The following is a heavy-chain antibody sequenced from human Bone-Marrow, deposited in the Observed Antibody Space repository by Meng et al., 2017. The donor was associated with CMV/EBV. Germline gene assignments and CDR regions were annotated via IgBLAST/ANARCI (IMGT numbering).Heavy chain of an antibody. V-gene: IGHV3-64*02. Sequence: GGSLRLSCAASGFTFSSYAMHWVRQAPGKGLEYVSAISSNGGSTYYADSVKGRFTISRDNSKNTLYLQMNSLRAEDTAVYYCARDLMGSPYDLYGMDVWGQGTTVTVSS. CDR1: GFTFSSYA. J-gene: IGHJ6*02. CDR2: ISSNGGST. CDR3: ARDLMGSPYDLYGMDV. D-gene: IGHD2-8*01.